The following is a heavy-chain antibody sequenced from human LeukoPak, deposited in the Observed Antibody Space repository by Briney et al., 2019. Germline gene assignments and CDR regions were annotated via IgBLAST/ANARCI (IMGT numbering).Heavy chain of an antibody. V-gene: IGHV4-59*12. CDR2: IYYSGST. CDR3: ARGPPWLYDAFDI. D-gene: IGHD2-15*01. J-gene: IGHJ3*02. Sequence: SETLSLTCTVSGGSISSYYWSWIRQPPGKGLEWIGYIYYSGSTNYNPSLKSRVTISVDTSKNQFSLKLSSVTAADTAVYYCARGPPWLYDAFDIWGQGTMVTVSS. CDR1: GGSISSYY.